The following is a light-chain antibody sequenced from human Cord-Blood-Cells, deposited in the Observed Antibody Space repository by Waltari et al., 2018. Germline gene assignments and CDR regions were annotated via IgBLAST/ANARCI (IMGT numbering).Light chain of an antibody. Sequence: QSALTQPRSVSGSPVQSVTISCTGTSSDVGGYNYVSWYQQHPGKAPKLMIYDVSKRPSGVPDRFSGSKAGNTASLTISGLQAEEEADYYCCSYAGSYTWVFGGGTKLTVL. CDR3: CSYAGSYTWV. CDR2: DVS. J-gene: IGLJ3*02. CDR1: SSDVGGYNY. V-gene: IGLV2-11*01.